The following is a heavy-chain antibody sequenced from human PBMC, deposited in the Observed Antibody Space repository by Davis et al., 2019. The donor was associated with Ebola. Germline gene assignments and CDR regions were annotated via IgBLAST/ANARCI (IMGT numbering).Heavy chain of an antibody. CDR3: ARDRAGTSQRDY. V-gene: IGHV3-13*01. CDR2: IGTAGDT. Sequence: GESLKISCAASGFTFSSYDMHWVRQATGKGLEWVSAIGTAGDTYYPGSVKGRFTISRDNAKNSLYLQMNSLRAEDTAVYYCARDRAGTSQRDYWGQGTLVTVSS. D-gene: IGHD1-1*01. J-gene: IGHJ4*02. CDR1: GFTFSSYD.